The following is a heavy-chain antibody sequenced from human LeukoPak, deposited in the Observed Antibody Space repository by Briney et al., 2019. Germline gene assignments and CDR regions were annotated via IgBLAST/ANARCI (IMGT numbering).Heavy chain of an antibody. CDR3: AREIPQQLVAMDV. D-gene: IGHD6-13*01. V-gene: IGHV3-7*04. CDR2: IKEDGTGK. CDR1: GFTFSTYW. J-gene: IGHJ6*02. Sequence: PGGSLRLSCAASGFTFSTYWMSWVRQAPGKGLEWLANIKEDGTGKNHVDSVKGRFTISRDNAKNSLYLQMNGPRAEDTAVYYCAREIPQQLVAMDVWGQGTTVTVSS.